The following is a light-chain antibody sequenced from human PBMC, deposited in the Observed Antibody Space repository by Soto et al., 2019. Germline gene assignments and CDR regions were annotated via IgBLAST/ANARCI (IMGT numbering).Light chain of an antibody. CDR2: AAS. CDR1: EDISSY. Sequence: IQLTQSPSSLSASVGDRVTFTCRASEDISSYLVWYQQKPGAAPKLLIYAASALHSGVPSRFSGSGSGTDFPLTISSLHPEDFAVYFCQQFKNYPITFGQGTRLEIK. J-gene: IGKJ5*01. CDR3: QQFKNYPIT. V-gene: IGKV1-9*01.